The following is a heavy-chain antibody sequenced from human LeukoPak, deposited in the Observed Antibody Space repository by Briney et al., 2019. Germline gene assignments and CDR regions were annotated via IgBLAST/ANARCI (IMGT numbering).Heavy chain of an antibody. J-gene: IGHJ4*02. CDR1: GGSFSGYY. CDR3: ASYTAMAFDY. Sequence: SETLSLTCAVYGGSFSGYYWSWIRQPPGKGLEWIGYIYHSGSTYYNPSLKSRVTISVDRSKNQFSLKLSSVTAADTAVYYCASYTAMAFDYWGQGTLVTVSS. V-gene: IGHV4-34*01. CDR2: IYHSGST. D-gene: IGHD5-18*01.